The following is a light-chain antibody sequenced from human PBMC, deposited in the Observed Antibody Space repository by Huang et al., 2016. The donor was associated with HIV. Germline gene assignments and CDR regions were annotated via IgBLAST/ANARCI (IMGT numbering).Light chain of an antibody. Sequence: EIVMMQSPATLSVSPGERATLSCRASQSVSNNLAWYQQKPGQAPRLLIYGASTRATGIPARFSGSGSGTEFTLTISSLQSEDFAVYYCQQYNNWPPDTFGQGTRLEMK. V-gene: IGKV3-15*01. J-gene: IGKJ5*01. CDR3: QQYNNWPPDT. CDR2: GAS. CDR1: QSVSNN.